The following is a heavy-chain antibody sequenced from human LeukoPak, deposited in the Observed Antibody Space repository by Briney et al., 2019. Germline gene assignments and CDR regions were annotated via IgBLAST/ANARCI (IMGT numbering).Heavy chain of an antibody. Sequence: SETLSLTCTVSGGSISSGGYYWSWIRQPPGKGLEWIGYIYHSGSTYYNPSLKSRVTISVDRSKNQFSLKLSSVTAADTAVYYCARAVAGPGGMDVWGKGTTVTVSS. D-gene: IGHD6-19*01. V-gene: IGHV4-30-2*01. CDR1: GGSISSGGYY. CDR3: ARAVAGPGGMDV. J-gene: IGHJ6*03. CDR2: IYHSGST.